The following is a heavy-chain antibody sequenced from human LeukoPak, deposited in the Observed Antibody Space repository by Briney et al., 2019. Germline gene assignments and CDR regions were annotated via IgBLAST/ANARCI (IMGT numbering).Heavy chain of an antibody. V-gene: IGHV4-59*01. Sequence: PSGTLSLTCTVSGGSISSYYWSWIRQPPGKGLEWIGYIYYRGSTNYNPSLKSRVTISVDTSKNQFSLKLSSVTAADTAVYYCARVLKASGYYDSSGYYPIWFDRWGQGTLVTVSS. J-gene: IGHJ5*02. CDR2: IYYRGST. CDR3: ARVLKASGYYDSSGYYPIWFDR. CDR1: GGSISSYY. D-gene: IGHD3-22*01.